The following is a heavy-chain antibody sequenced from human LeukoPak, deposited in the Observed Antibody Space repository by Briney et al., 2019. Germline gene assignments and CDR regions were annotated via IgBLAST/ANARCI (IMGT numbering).Heavy chain of an antibody. CDR2: INHSGST. Sequence: SETLSLTCTVSGGSISGYYWSWIRQPPGKGLEWIGEINHSGSTNYNPSLKSRVTISVDTSKNQFSLKLSSVTAADTAVYYCARLYVWGSYRQPNSDYWGQGTLVTVSS. D-gene: IGHD3-16*02. J-gene: IGHJ4*02. CDR3: ARLYVWGSYRQPNSDY. CDR1: GGSISGYY. V-gene: IGHV4-34*01.